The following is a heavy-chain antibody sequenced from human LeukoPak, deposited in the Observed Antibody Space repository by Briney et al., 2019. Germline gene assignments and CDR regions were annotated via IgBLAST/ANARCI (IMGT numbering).Heavy chain of an antibody. CDR3: AKDRRSPEYYFDY. CDR1: GFTFSSYA. D-gene: IGHD1-14*01. CDR2: ISGSGGST. J-gene: IGHJ4*02. V-gene: IGHV3-23*01. Sequence: PGGSLRLSCAVSGFTFSSYAMSWVRQAPGKGLEWVSAISGSGGSTYYADSVKGRFTISRDNSKNTLYLQMNSLRAEDTAVYYCAKDRRSPEYYFDYWGQGTLVTVSS.